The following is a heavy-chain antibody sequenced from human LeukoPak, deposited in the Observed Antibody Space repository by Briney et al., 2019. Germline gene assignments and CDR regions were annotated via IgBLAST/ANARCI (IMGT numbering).Heavy chain of an antibody. J-gene: IGHJ4*02. CDR1: GDSISSTNYY. CDR2: IYYSGST. D-gene: IGHD6-13*01. V-gene: IGHV4-39*07. CDR3: ARVIAAAGLMD. Sequence: PSETLSLTCTVSGDSISSTNYYWGWIRQPPGKGLEWIGSIYYSGSTYYNPSLKSRVTISVDTSKNQFSLKLSSVTAADTAVYYCARVIAAAGLMDWGQGTLVTVSS.